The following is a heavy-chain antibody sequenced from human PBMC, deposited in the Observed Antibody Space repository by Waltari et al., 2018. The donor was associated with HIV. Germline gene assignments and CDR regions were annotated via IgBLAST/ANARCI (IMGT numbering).Heavy chain of an antibody. Sequence: EVQLLESGGGLVQPGGSLRLSCAASGFSFRSYAMTWVRQAAGKGLEWVSVISGSGGSTYYADSVKGRFTISRDNSKNTLFVQLNSLRAEDTAVYYCARKRRDGYSSDYWGQGTLVTVSS. D-gene: IGHD6-13*01. CDR3: ARKRRDGYSSDY. V-gene: IGHV3-23*01. CDR1: GFSFRSYA. J-gene: IGHJ4*02. CDR2: ISGSGGST.